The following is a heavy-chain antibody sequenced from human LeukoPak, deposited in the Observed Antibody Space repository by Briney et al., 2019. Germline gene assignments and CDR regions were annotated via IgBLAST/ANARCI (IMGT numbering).Heavy chain of an antibody. CDR2: IYHSGGT. Sequence: SETLSLTCAVSGYSISSGYYWGWIRQPPGKGLEWIGSIYHSGGTYYNPSLKSRVTISVDTSKNQFSLKLSSVTAADTAVYYCARETGGYSYGPPAFDIWGQGTMVTVSS. CDR1: GYSISSGYY. D-gene: IGHD5-18*01. CDR3: ARETGGYSYGPPAFDI. J-gene: IGHJ3*02. V-gene: IGHV4-38-2*02.